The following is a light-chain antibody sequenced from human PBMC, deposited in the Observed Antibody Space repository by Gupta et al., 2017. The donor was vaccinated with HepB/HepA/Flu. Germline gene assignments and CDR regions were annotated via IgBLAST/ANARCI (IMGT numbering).Light chain of an antibody. CDR2: DVT. J-gene: IGLJ2*01. CDR3: CSHVSSVV. Sequence: QSALTQPRSVSGSPGQSVTISCTGTRSDVGNYNYVSWYQHHPGKAPKLMIYDVTKRPSGVPDRSSGSKSGNTTSLTISRLQAEDEADYYCCSHVSSVVFGGGTKLTVL. V-gene: IGLV2-11*01. CDR1: RSDVGNYNY.